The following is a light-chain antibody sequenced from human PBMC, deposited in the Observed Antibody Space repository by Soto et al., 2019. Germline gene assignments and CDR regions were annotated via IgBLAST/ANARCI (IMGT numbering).Light chain of an antibody. CDR3: CSYAGGSKV. CDR2: EGS. CDR1: SSDVGSYKF. J-gene: IGLJ1*01. V-gene: IGLV2-23*01. Sequence: QSALTQPASVSGSPGQSITISCTGTSSDVGSYKFVSWYQQYPGKAPKLMIYEGSKRPSGVSDRFSGSKSGNTASLTISGLQAEDEADYFCCSYAGGSKVFXAGTKLTVL.